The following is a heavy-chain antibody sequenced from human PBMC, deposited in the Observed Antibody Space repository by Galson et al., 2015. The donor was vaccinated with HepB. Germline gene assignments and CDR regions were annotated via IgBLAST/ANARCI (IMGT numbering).Heavy chain of an antibody. CDR1: EFTFSTYA. CDR3: ASDLQIYGFFDY. D-gene: IGHD4-17*01. CDR2: ISYGGSNT. Sequence: SLRLSCAASEFTFSTYALHWVRQAPGKGLEWVAVISYGGSNTYYADSVKGRFTISRDNSKHALYLQMNSLRAEDTAVYYCASDLQIYGFFDYWGQGTLVTVSS. V-gene: IGHV3-30*04. J-gene: IGHJ4*02.